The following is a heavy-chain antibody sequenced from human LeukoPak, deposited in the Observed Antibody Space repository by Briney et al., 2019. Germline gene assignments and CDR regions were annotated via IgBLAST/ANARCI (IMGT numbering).Heavy chain of an antibody. CDR2: IIPIFGTA. J-gene: IGHJ3*02. D-gene: IGHD1-7*01. V-gene: IGHV1-69*05. Sequence: SVNVSCKASGGTFSSYAISWVRQAAGQGLEGTGGIIPIFGTANYAQKFQGRVTITTDESTSTAYMELSSLRSEDTAVYYCARAGTTGAFDIWGQGTMVTVSS. CDR1: GGTFSSYA. CDR3: ARAGTTGAFDI.